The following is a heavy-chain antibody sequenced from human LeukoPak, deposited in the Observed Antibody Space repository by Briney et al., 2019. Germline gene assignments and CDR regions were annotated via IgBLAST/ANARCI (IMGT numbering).Heavy chain of an antibody. CDR2: TSSSSYI. J-gene: IGHJ4*02. Sequence: GGSLRLSCVTSGFSFSTYDMSWVRQAPGKGLEWVSSTSSSSYIYYADSVKGRFTISRDNAKNSLYLQMNSLRAEDTAVYYCARDKILAAANDYWGQGTLVTVSS. V-gene: IGHV3-21*01. CDR1: GFSFSTYD. D-gene: IGHD6-13*01. CDR3: ARDKILAAANDY.